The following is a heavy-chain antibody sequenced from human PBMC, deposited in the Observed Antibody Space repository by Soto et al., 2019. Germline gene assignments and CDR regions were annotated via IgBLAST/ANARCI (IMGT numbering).Heavy chain of an antibody. D-gene: IGHD5-12*01. CDR1: GYTFSGYY. J-gene: IGHJ4*02. CDR3: ARGDVDIVATTDFDY. CDR2: INPNSGGT. V-gene: IGHV1-2*02. Sequence: QEQLVQSGAEVKKPGASVKVSCKASGYTFSGYYIHWLRQAPGQGLEWMGWINPNSGGTNYAQKFQGRVTVTRDTPTSTAYMELSSLRSEDTAVYYCARGDVDIVATTDFDYWGQGTLVTVSS.